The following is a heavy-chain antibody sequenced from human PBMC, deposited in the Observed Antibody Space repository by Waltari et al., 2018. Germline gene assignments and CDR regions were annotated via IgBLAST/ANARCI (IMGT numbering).Heavy chain of an antibody. CDR3: VHPLLGAAGLEY. CDR2: INEDASHT. CDR1: GFTFSHFW. Sequence: EVHLLESGGGSVQPGGSLRLSCTASGFTFSHFWMSWVRQAPGKGLEWVAHINEDASHTGYVDSVKGRFTVSRNNAMNSMYLQMSSLRVEDTAVYYCVHPLLGAAGLEYWGQGALVTVSS. D-gene: IGHD2-15*01. V-gene: IGHV3-7*01. J-gene: IGHJ4*02.